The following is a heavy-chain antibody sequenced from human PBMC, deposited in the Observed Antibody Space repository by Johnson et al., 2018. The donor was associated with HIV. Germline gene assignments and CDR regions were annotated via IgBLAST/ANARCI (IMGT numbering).Heavy chain of an antibody. Sequence: QVQLVESGGGVVQPGGSLRRSCAASGFTFSSYAMHWVRQAPGKGLEWVAVISYDGSNKYYADSVKGRFPISRDNSKNTVYIQMNSLRAEETAVYYCARERDYYDSFWLDHDAFDIWGQGTMVTVSS. CDR2: ISYDGSNK. J-gene: IGHJ3*02. D-gene: IGHD3-22*01. CDR3: ARERDYYDSFWLDHDAFDI. CDR1: GFTFSSYA. V-gene: IGHV3-30-3*01.